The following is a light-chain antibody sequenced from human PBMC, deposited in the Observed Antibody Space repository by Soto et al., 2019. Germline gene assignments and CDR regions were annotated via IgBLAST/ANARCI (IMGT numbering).Light chain of an antibody. CDR1: QSVGSN. CDR3: QHFNVLPLT. CDR2: GSS. Sequence: EMVLTQSPATLSVSPGGRATLSCRASQSVGSNLAWYQQNPCQAPRLLIYGSSTRATGIPATFSGSGSGTEFTLTISSLQSEDPAVDYCQHFNVLPLTFGVGTTVEI. V-gene: IGKV3-15*01. J-gene: IGKJ4*01.